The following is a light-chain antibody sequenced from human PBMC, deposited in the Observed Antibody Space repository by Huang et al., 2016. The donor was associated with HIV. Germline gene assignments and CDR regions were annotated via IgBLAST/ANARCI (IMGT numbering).Light chain of an antibody. Sequence: AIQMTQSPASLSASVGDRVTITCRASQDIGKDLGWYQQRLGKAPKLLVSTASHLQSGVPSRFTGSGSGTHFTLTISGLQPEDFATYYCLQDYTYPWTFGQGTKVEI. CDR3: LQDYTYPWT. CDR1: QDIGKD. J-gene: IGKJ1*01. CDR2: TAS. V-gene: IGKV1-6*01.